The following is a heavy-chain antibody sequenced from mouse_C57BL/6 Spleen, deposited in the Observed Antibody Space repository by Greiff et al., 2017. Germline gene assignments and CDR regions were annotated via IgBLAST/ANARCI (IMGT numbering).Heavy chain of an antibody. J-gene: IGHJ4*01. V-gene: IGHV5-4*03. Sequence: EVKVVESGGGLVKPGGSLKLSCAASGFTFSSYAMSWVRQTPEKRLEWVATISDGGSYTYYPDNVKGRFTISRDNAKNNLYLQMSHLKSEDTAMYYCARVGGYDYYAMDYWGQGTSVTVSS. CDR1: GFTFSSYA. CDR3: ARVGGYDYYAMDY. CDR2: ISDGGSYT.